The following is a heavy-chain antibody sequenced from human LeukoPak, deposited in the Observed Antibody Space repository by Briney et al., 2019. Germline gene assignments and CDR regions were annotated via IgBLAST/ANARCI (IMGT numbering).Heavy chain of an antibody. CDR2: IIPIFGTA. CDR1: GGTFSSYA. J-gene: IGHJ4*02. D-gene: IGHD4-17*01. Sequence: SVKVSCKASGGTFSSYAISWVRQAPGQGLEWMGGIIPIFGTANYAQKFQGRVTITADESTSTAYMELSSLRSEDTAVYYCARTKDYGDSPFDYWGQGTLATVSS. V-gene: IGHV1-69*13. CDR3: ARTKDYGDSPFDY.